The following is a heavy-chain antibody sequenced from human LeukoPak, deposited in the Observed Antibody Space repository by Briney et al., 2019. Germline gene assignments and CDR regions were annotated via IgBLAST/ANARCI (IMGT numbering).Heavy chain of an antibody. V-gene: IGHV3-21*01. CDR3: ARDLVQAAAGTHYSDY. Sequence: GGSLRLSCAASGFTFSSYSMNWVRQAPGKGLEWVSSISSSSSYIYYADSVKGRFTISRDNAKNSLYLQMNSLRAEDTAVYYCARDLVQAAAGTHYSDYWGQGTLVTVSS. CDR1: GFTFSSYS. D-gene: IGHD6-13*01. CDR2: ISSSSSYI. J-gene: IGHJ4*02.